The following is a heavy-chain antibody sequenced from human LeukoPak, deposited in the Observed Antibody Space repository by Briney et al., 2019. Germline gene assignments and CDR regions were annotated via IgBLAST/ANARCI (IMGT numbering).Heavy chain of an antibody. D-gene: IGHD6-19*01. CDR3: ARGGAVAGLF. Sequence: GGSLRLSCAASGSAFSSYEMNWVRQAPGKGLEWVSYISSSGSTTYYADSVKGRFTISRDNAKNSLYLQMNSLRGEDTAVYYCARGGAVAGLFWGQGTLVTVSS. V-gene: IGHV3-48*03. CDR2: ISSSGSTT. J-gene: IGHJ4*01. CDR1: GSAFSSYE.